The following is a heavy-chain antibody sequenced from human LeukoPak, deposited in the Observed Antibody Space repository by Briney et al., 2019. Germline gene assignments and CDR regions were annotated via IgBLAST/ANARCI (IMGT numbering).Heavy chain of an antibody. V-gene: IGHV4-39*02. CDR3: ARLRKGRYFDYFFEY. J-gene: IGHJ4*02. D-gene: IGHD3-9*01. CDR2: VYYSGRA. CDR1: GSSVSTINSY. Sequence: SETLSLTCTVSGSSVSTINSYWGWIRQPPGKGLEWVGNVYYSGRANYSPSLKSRVTMSVDTSKNRFSLKMTSVTAADTAVYFCARLRKGRYFDYFFEYWGQGTLVTVSS.